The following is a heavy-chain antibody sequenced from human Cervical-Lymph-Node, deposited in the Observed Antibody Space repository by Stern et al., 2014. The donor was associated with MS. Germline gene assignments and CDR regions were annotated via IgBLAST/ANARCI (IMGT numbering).Heavy chain of an antibody. CDR3: ASSPATPSGYDRFDY. V-gene: IGHV5-51*03. CDR1: GYLFDDYW. J-gene: IGHJ4*02. Sequence: EVQLVQSGAEVKKPGESLKISCEASGYLFDDYWIGWVRQMSGRGLELVAIIFPRDSNTRYSPSVQGQVTISADKSISTAYLQWSSLKAPNPAMYYCASSPATPSGYDRFDYWGQGALVTVSS. CDR2: IFPRDSNT. D-gene: IGHD5-12*01.